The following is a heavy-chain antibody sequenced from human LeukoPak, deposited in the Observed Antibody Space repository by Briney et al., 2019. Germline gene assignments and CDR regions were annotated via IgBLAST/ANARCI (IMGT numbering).Heavy chain of an antibody. CDR2: INHSGST. V-gene: IGHV4-34*01. D-gene: IGHD3-3*01. CDR3: ARGLGYDFWSGSLDV. J-gene: IGHJ6*04. CDR1: GGSFSGYY. Sequence: SETLSLTCAVYGGSFSGYYWSWIRQPPGKGLEWIGEINHSGSTNYNPSLKSRVTISVDTSKNQFSLKLSSVPAADTAVYYCARGLGYDFWSGSLDVWGKGTTVTVSS.